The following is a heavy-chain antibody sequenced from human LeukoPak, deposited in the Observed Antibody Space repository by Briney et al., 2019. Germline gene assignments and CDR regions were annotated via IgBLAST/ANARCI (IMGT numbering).Heavy chain of an antibody. V-gene: IGHV3-48*03. CDR1: GITFSDYE. CDR3: ARGALHVFDY. J-gene: IGHJ4*02. Sequence: GGSLRLSCAASGITFSDYEINWVRQAPGKGLEWVSCISTSGSTTYYADSVKGRFTISRDNAKNSLFLQMNTLTAEDTAVYYCARGALHVFDYWGQGTPVTVSS. CDR2: ISTSGSTT. D-gene: IGHD3-10*02.